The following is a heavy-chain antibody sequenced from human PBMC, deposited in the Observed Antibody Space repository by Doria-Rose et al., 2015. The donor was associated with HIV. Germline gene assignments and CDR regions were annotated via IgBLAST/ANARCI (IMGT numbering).Heavy chain of an antibody. CDR1: GFTFSRHW. V-gene: IGHV3-7*01. CDR3: ARVWARVMDV. D-gene: IGHD3-16*01. CDR2: INQDGSEK. Sequence: VQPGGSLRLSCAASGFTFSRHWMSWVRQAPGKGLEWVANINQDGSEKYYVDSVKGRFTISRDNAKNSLYLQMNSLRADDTAVYYCARVWARVMDVWGQGTTLTVSS. J-gene: IGHJ6*02.